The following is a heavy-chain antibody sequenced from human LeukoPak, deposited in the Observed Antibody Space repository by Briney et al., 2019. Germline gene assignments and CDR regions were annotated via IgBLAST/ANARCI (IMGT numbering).Heavy chain of an antibody. J-gene: IGHJ6*03. CDR2: MNPNSGNT. D-gene: IGHD1-26*01. Sequence: ASVKVSCKASGHTFTSYDINWVRQATGQGLEWVGWMNPNSGNTGYAQKFQGRVTITRNTSISTAYMELSSLRSEDTAVYYCVRGAGATISYYYYYMDVWGKGTTVTVSS. V-gene: IGHV1-8*03. CDR3: VRGAGATISYYYYYMDV. CDR1: GHTFTSYD.